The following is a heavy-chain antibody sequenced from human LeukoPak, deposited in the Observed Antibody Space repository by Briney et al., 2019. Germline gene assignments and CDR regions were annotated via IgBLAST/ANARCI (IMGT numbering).Heavy chain of an antibody. Sequence: PSETLSLTCTVSGGSINSSYWTWIRQSAGKGLEWLGRIYTSGSTNYNPSLKSRVTMSVDTSKNQFSLMLNSVTAADTAVYYCARERVTRSTSYDFWSGYSGTFDYWGQGTLVTVSS. CDR3: ARERVTRSTSYDFWSGYSGTFDY. J-gene: IGHJ4*02. V-gene: IGHV4-4*07. CDR1: GGSINSSY. D-gene: IGHD3-3*01. CDR2: IYTSGST.